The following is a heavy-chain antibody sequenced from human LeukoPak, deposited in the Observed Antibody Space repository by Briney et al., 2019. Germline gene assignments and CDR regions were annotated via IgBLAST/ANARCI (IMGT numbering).Heavy chain of an antibody. D-gene: IGHD2-15*01. CDR2: ISGSGGST. J-gene: IGHJ4*02. CDR3: AKPMGKGGKYCSGGSCYYSDFDY. V-gene: IGHV3-23*01. Sequence: GGSLRLSCAASGFTFSSYAMSWVRQAPGKGLEWVSAISGSGGSTYYADSVKGRFTISRDNSKNTLYLQMNRLRAEDTAVYYCAKPMGKGGKYCSGGSCYYSDFDYWGQGTLVTVSS. CDR1: GFTFSSYA.